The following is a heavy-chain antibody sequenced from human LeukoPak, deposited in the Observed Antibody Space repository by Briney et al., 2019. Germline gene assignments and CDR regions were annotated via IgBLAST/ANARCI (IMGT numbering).Heavy chain of an antibody. V-gene: IGHV3-7*03. D-gene: IGHD1/OR15-1a*01. CDR1: GFTFSSYW. CDR3: ARANRGAGTAAHAFDI. CDR2: IKQDGSEK. Sequence: GGSLRPSCAASGFTFSSYWMSWVRQAPGKGLEWVANIKQDGSEKYYVDSVKGRFTISRDNAKNSLYLQMNSLRAEDTAVYYCARANRGAGTAAHAFDIWGQGTMVTVSS. J-gene: IGHJ3*02.